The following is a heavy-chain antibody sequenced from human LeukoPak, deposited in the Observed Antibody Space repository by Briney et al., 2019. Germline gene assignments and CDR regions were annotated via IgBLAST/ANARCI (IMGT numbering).Heavy chain of an antibody. D-gene: IGHD3-22*01. CDR2: IWYDGSNK. V-gene: IGHV3-33*01. J-gene: IGHJ4*02. CDR1: GFTFSSYG. Sequence: GGSLRLSCAASGFTFSSYGMHWVHQAPGKGLEWVAVIWYDGSNKYYADSVKGRFTISRDNSKNTLYLQMNSLRAEDTAVYYCAMWDYYDSSGYFDYWGQGTLVTVSS. CDR3: AMWDYYDSSGYFDY.